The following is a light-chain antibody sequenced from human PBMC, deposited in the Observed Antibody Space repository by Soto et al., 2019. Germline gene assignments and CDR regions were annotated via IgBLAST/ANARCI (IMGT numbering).Light chain of an antibody. CDR1: SSNIGINT. J-gene: IGLJ1*01. CDR3: ATWDDSLNGV. Sequence: QPVLTQPPSASGTPGQRVTISCSGSSSNIGINTVSWYRQLPGTAPKLLIFSNNQRPSGVPDRFSGSKSGTSASLAISGLQSGDEADYYCATWDDSLNGVFGTGTKLTVL. CDR2: SNN. V-gene: IGLV1-44*01.